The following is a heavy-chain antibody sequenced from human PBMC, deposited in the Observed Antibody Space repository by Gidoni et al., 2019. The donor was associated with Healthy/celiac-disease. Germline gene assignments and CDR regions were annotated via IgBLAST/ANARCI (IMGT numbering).Heavy chain of an antibody. CDR3: ARDSSITMIVVAIPFDY. Sequence: GFTFSSYSMNWVRQAPGKGLEWVSYISSSSSTIYYADSVKGRFTISRDNAKNSLYLQMNSLRDEDTAVYYCARDSSITMIVVAIPFDYWGQGTLVTVSS. D-gene: IGHD3-22*01. V-gene: IGHV3-48*02. CDR1: GFTFSSYS. CDR2: ISSSSSTI. J-gene: IGHJ4*02.